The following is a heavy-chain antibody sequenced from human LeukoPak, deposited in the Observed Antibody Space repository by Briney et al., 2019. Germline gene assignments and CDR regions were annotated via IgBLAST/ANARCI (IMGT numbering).Heavy chain of an antibody. CDR1: GFTLSSYG. Sequence: PGGSLRLSCAATGFTLSSYGMHWVRQAPGKGLEWVAFIRYDGSNKYYADSVKGRFTISRDNSKNTLYLQMNSLRAEDTAVYYCAKDGGWDIVVVPAAMRTQNYFDYWGQGTLVTVSS. CDR3: AKDGGWDIVVVPAAMRTQNYFDY. J-gene: IGHJ4*02. V-gene: IGHV3-30*02. D-gene: IGHD2-2*01. CDR2: IRYDGSNK.